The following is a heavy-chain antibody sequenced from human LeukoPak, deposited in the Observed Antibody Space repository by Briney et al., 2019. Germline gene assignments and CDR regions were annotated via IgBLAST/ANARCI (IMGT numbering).Heavy chain of an antibody. CDR2: IYYSGST. J-gene: IGHJ4*02. D-gene: IGHD5-18*01. CDR3: ARHHYSGYGYPFDY. Sequence: PSKTLSLTCAVYGGSFSGYYWSWIRQTPGKGLEWIGSIYYSGSTYYNPSLKSRVTISVDTSKNQFSLKLSSVTAADTAVYYCARHHYSGYGYPFDYWGQGTLVTVSS. V-gene: IGHV4-34*01. CDR1: GGSFSGYY.